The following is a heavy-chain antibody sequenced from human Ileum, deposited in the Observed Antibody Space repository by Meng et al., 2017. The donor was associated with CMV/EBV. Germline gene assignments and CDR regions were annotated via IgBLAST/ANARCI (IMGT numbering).Heavy chain of an antibody. Sequence: SCKASGYTFTSYAMHWVRQAPGQGLEWMGWINGANGNTKYSQKFQDRVTFTRDTSANTAYMEMRSLRSEDTAVYYCARIESGAHFDSWGQGTLDTVSS. CDR2: INGANGNT. CDR3: ARIESGAHFDS. J-gene: IGHJ4*02. V-gene: IGHV1-3*01. CDR1: GYTFTSYA. D-gene: IGHD4-17*01.